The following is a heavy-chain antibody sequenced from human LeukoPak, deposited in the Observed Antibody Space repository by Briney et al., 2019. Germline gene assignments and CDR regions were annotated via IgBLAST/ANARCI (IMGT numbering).Heavy chain of an antibody. J-gene: IGHJ4*02. CDR1: GFTFDDYG. D-gene: IGHD3-22*01. Sequence: GALRLSCAASGFTFDDYGMSWVRQAPGKGLEWVSGINWNGGSTGYADSVKGRFTISRDNAKNSLYLQMNSLRAEDTALYYCARLGTYYYDSSGYCFDYWGQGTLVTVSS. V-gene: IGHV3-20*04. CDR2: INWNGGST. CDR3: ARLGTYYYDSSGYCFDY.